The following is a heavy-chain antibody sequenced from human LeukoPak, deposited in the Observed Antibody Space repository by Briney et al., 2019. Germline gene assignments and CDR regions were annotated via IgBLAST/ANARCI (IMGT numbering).Heavy chain of an antibody. CDR3: ARGGLPGDFVY. J-gene: IGHJ4*02. D-gene: IGHD5-18*01. CDR2: IYYSGST. CDR1: GGSISSYY. V-gene: IGHV4-59*01. Sequence: SETLSLTCTVSGGSISSYYWSWIRQPPGKGLEWIGYIYYSGSTNYNPSLKSRVTISVDTSKNQFSLKLSSVTAADTAVYYCARGGLPGDFVYWGQGTLVTVSS.